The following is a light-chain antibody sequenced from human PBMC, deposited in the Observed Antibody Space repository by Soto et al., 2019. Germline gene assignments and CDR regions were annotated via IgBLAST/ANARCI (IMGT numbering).Light chain of an antibody. CDR3: QSYDSNLSGSGV. V-gene: IGLV1-40*01. CDR1: SSNIGAGYD. CDR2: GNS. Sequence: QSVLTQTPSVSGAPGQRVTISCTGSSSNIGAGYDVHWYQQLPGTAPKLLIYGNSNRPSGVPDRFSGSKSGTSASLAITGLQAEDEADYYCQSYDSNLSGSGVFGGGTKLTVL. J-gene: IGLJ2*01.